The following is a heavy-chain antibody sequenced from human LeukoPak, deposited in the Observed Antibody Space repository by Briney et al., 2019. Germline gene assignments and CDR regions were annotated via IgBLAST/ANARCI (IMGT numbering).Heavy chain of an antibody. CDR3: ARMDMVVVPAAITPGWFDP. D-gene: IGHD2-2*03. Sequence: SETLSLTCTVSGGSLNSYYWSWIRQPPGKGLEWIGSIYYSGSTYYNPSLKSRVTISVDTSKNQFSLKLSSVTAADTAVYYCARMDMVVVPAAITPGWFDPWGQGTLVTVSS. CDR2: IYYSGST. V-gene: IGHV4-59*05. CDR1: GGSLNSYY. J-gene: IGHJ5*02.